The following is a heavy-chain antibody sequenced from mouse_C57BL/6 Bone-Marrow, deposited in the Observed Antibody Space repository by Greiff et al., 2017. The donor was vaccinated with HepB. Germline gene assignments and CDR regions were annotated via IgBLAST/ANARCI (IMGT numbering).Heavy chain of an antibody. V-gene: IGHV5-4*01. Sequence: EVKVVESGGGLVKPGGSLKLSCAASGFTFSSYAMSWVRQTPEKRLEWVATISDGGSYTYYPDNVKGRFTISRDNAKNNLYLQMSHLKSEDTAMYYRARDEGYYEGAMDYWGQGTSVTVSS. J-gene: IGHJ4*01. D-gene: IGHD2-3*01. CDR2: ISDGGSYT. CDR1: GFTFSSYA. CDR3: ARDEGYYEGAMDY.